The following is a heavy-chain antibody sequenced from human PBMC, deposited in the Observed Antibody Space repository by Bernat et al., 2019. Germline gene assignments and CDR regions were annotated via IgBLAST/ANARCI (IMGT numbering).Heavy chain of an antibody. CDR3: GVFSTSSPGY. V-gene: IGHV3-23*04. CDR2: ISDSGGST. D-gene: IGHD6-6*01. Sequence: EVQLVESGGGLVHPGGSLRLSCAASGFIFSNFGMTWVRQAPGKGLEWVSSISDSGGSTYYADSVKGRFTISRDNSRSTLYLQMNTPRAEDTAVYHCGVFSTSSPGYWGQGTLATVSS. J-gene: IGHJ4*02. CDR1: GFIFSNFG.